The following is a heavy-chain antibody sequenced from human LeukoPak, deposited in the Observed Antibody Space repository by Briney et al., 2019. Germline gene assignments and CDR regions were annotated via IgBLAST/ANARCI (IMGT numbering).Heavy chain of an antibody. CDR3: ARVALGYSYASGTDV. Sequence: GGSLRLSCAASGFTVSNNYMSWVRQAPGKGLEWVSVIYSGGSTHYADSVKGRFTISRDNSRNTLDLQMNSLRAEDTAVYYCARVALGYSYASGTDVWGQGTTVTVSS. CDR2: IYSGGST. J-gene: IGHJ6*02. D-gene: IGHD5-18*01. CDR1: GFTVSNNY. V-gene: IGHV3-66*01.